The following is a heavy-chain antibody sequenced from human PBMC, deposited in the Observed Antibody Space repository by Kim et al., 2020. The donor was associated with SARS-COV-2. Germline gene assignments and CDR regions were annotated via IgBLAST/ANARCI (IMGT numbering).Heavy chain of an antibody. CDR1: GGSFSGYY. CDR2: INHSGST. V-gene: IGHV4-34*01. D-gene: IGHD3-9*01. Sequence: SETLSLTCAVYGGSFSGYYWSWIRQPPGKGLEWIGEINHSGSTNYNPSLKSRVTISVDTSKNQFSLKLSSVTAADTAVYYCARGVLRYFDWLSRGPYNWFDPWGQGTLVTVSS. J-gene: IGHJ5*02. CDR3: ARGVLRYFDWLSRGPYNWFDP.